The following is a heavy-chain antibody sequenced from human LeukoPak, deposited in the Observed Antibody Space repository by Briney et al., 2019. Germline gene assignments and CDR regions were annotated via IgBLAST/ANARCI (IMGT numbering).Heavy chain of an antibody. V-gene: IGHV1-18*01. CDR1: GYTFTSYG. CDR2: ISAYNGNT. J-gene: IGHJ4*02. Sequence: ASVKVSCKASGYTFTSYGISWVRQAPGQGLEWMGWISAYNGNTNYAQKLQGRVTMTTDTSTSTAYMELRSLRSDDTAVYYCASTLGIAVAGEFDCWGQGTLVTVSS. D-gene: IGHD6-19*01. CDR3: ASTLGIAVAGEFDC.